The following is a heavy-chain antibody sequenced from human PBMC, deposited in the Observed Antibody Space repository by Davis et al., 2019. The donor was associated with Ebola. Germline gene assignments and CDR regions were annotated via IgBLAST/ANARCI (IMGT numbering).Heavy chain of an antibody. J-gene: IGHJ4*02. Sequence: GESLKISCRCSGYDFTNNWIGWVRQMPGKGLEWMGIIYPGDSDSRYSPSFQGHVTFSADKSISTAYLQWNSLEASDTAMYYCARDGYSSGWSFDYWGQGTLVTVSS. CDR2: IYPGDSDS. CDR1: GYDFTNNW. D-gene: IGHD6-19*01. V-gene: IGHV5-51*01. CDR3: ARDGYSSGWSFDY.